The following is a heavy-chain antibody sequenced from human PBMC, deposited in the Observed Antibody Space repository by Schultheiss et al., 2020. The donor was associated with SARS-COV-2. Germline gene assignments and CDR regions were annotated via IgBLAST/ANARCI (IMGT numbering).Heavy chain of an antibody. CDR2: INHSGST. CDR3: ARGSLLPLRGDYYYYAMDV. J-gene: IGHJ6*02. V-gene: IGHV4-31*03. Sequence: LRLSCTVSGGSISSGGYYWSWIRQPPGKGLEWIGEINHSGSTYYNPSLESRVSFSVDASKNHFSLKLYSVTAADTAVYYCARGSLLPLRGDYYYYAMDVWGQGTTVTVSS. CDR1: GGSISSGGYY. D-gene: IGHD3-10*01.